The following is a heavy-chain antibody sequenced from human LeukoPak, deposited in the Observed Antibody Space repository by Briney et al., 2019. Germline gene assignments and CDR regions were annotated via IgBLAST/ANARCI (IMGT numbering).Heavy chain of an antibody. J-gene: IGHJ4*02. CDR2: IYYSGST. CDR3: ARDQGFWSGYLDY. D-gene: IGHD3-3*01. Sequence: SETLSLTCTVSGGSISRYYWSWIRQPPGKGLEGIGYIYYSGSTNYNPSLKSRVTISVDTSKNQFSLKLSSATAAATAVYYCARDQGFWSGYLDYWGPGTLVTVSS. V-gene: IGHV4-59*01. CDR1: GGSISRYY.